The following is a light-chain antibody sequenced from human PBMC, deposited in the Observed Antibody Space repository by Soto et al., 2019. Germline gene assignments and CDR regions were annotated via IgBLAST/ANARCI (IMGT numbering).Light chain of an antibody. J-gene: IGLJ1*01. V-gene: IGLV1-44*01. CDR1: RSNIGSNP. Sequence: ALTQPPSASGTPGQRVTISCSGSRSNIGSNPVNWYQQLPGTAPKLLIDSNNQRPSGVPDRFSGSRSGTSASLAISGLQSEDEADYYCAAWDDSLYGRVFGTGTKVTVL. CDR2: SNN. CDR3: AAWDDSLYGRV.